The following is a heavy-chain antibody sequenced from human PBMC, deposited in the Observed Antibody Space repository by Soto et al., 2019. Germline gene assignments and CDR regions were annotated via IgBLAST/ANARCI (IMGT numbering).Heavy chain of an antibody. CDR2: IYYSGST. CDR3: ARLVVGRLRLGELSLYADY. D-gene: IGHD3-16*02. V-gene: IGHV4-59*01. J-gene: IGHJ4*02. CDR1: GGSISSYY. Sequence: SETLSLTCTVSGGSISSYYWSWIRQPPGKGLEWIGYIYYSGSTNYNPSLKSRVTISVDTSKNQFSLKLSSVTAADTAVYYCARLVVGRLRLGELSLYADYWGQGTLVTVSS.